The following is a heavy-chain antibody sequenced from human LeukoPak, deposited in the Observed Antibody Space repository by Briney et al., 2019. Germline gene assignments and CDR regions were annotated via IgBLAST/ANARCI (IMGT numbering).Heavy chain of an antibody. CDR3: ARGGYYSNPPGY. J-gene: IGHJ4*02. CDR2: TYYSGST. V-gene: IGHV4-30-4*08. CDR1: GGSISSGDYY. D-gene: IGHD4-11*01. Sequence: PSQTLSLTCTVSGGSISSGDYYWSWIRQPPGKGLEWIGYTYYSGSTYYNPSLKSRVTISVDTSKNQFSLKLSSVTAADTAVYYCARGGYYSNPPGYWGQGTLVTVSS.